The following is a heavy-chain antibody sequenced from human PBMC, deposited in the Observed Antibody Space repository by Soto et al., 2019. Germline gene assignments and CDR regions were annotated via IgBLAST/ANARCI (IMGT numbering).Heavy chain of an antibody. V-gene: IGHV1-46*01. Sequence: ASVKVSCKASGYTFTGYYMHWVRQAPGQGLEWMGLINPNSGSTSYAQKFQGRVTMTRDTSTSTVYMELSSLRSEDTAVYYCARHVQLGYAFDIWGQGTMVTVSS. D-gene: IGHD7-27*01. J-gene: IGHJ3*02. CDR1: GYTFTGYY. CDR2: INPNSGST. CDR3: ARHVQLGYAFDI.